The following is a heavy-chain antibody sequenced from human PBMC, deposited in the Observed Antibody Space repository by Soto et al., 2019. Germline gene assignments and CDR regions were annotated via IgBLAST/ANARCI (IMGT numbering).Heavy chain of an antibody. CDR1: GYIFTTYW. CDR3: ARDDCSGGTCFRDH. D-gene: IGHD2-15*01. CDR2: IDPSDSYT. Sequence: GESLKISCKGSGYIFTTYWISWVRQMPGKGLEWMGRIDPSDSYTYYSPSFQGHVTISTDNSISTAYLQWSGLKASDTAMYYCARDDCSGGTCFRDHWGQGTMVTVSS. V-gene: IGHV5-10-1*01. J-gene: IGHJ4*02.